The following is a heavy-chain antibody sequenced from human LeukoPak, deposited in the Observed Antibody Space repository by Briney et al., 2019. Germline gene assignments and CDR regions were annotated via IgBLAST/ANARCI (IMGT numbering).Heavy chain of an antibody. CDR2: ISYDGSNK. V-gene: IGHV3-30-3*01. D-gene: IGHD3-22*01. CDR3: ARDNLPYYYDSSGYYDAFDI. CDR1: GFTFSSYA. Sequence: GSLRLSCAASGFTFSSYAMHWVRQAPGKGLEWVAVISYDGSNKYYADSVKGRFTISRDNSKNTLYLQMNSLRAEDTAVYYCARDNLPYYYDSSGYYDAFDIWGQGTMVTVSS. J-gene: IGHJ3*02.